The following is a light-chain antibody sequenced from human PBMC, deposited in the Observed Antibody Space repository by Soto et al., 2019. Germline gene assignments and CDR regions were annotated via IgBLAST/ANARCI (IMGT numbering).Light chain of an antibody. Sequence: QSALTQPASVSGSPGQSITISCTGTSSDVGGYNYVSWYQQLPDKAPKLMIYEVSNRPSGVSNRFSGSKSGNTASLTISGLQAEDEADYYCSSYTSSTTEVFGTGTKPTVL. CDR2: EVS. CDR3: SSYTSSTTEV. CDR1: SSDVGGYNY. J-gene: IGLJ1*01. V-gene: IGLV2-14*01.